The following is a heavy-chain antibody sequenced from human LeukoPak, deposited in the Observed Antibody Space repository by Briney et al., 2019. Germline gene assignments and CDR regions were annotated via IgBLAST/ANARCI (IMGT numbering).Heavy chain of an antibody. CDR1: GFTFSNFW. CDR2: ISYDGTNK. CDR3: AGDLNPSYNYGMDV. V-gene: IGHV3-30*03. J-gene: IGHJ6*02. Sequence: GGSLRLSCAASGFTFSNFWMSWVRQAPGKGLEWVAVISYDGTNKYYTDSVKGRFTISRDNSKNTLYLQMNSLRAEDTAVYYCAGDLNPSYNYGMDVWGQGTTVTVSS.